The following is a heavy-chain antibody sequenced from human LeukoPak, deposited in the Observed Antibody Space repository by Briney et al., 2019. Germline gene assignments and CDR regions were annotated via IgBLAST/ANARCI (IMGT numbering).Heavy chain of an antibody. D-gene: IGHD3-10*01. J-gene: IGHJ6*02. CDR2: IYYSGTT. CDR3: ARQKGTSYSGMDV. V-gene: IGHV4-59*08. Sequence: SETLSLTCTVSGGSISSFYRSWIRQPPGNGLEWIGYIYYSGTTNYNPSLKSRVTMSVDTSKNQFSLKLTSVTAADTAVYYCARQKGTSYSGMDVWGQGTTVTVSS. CDR1: GGSISSFY.